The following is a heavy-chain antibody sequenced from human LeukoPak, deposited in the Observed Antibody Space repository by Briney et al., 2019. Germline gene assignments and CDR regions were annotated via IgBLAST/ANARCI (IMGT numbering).Heavy chain of an antibody. CDR1: GFSFSNYG. Sequence: PGGSLRLSCAASGFSFSNYGMAWVRQVPGKGLEWVSAISGTGDSTYYADSVKGRFTISRDNSKNTLYLQMNSLRAEDTAVYYCASMRGYFEYWGQGTLVTVSS. CDR3: ASMRGYFEY. J-gene: IGHJ4*02. V-gene: IGHV3-23*01. CDR2: ISGTGDST.